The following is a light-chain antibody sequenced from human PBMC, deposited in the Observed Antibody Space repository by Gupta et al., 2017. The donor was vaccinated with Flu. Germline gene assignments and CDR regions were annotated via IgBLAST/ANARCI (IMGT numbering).Light chain of an antibody. CDR1: QSISSW. V-gene: IGKV1-5*03. CDR2: KAS. CDR3: QQYNSYPWT. J-gene: IGKJ1*01. Sequence: DMQMTQSPSTLSASVGDRVTITCRASQSISSWLAWYQQKPGKAPKLLIYKASSVESGVPSRFSGSGSGTEFTLTISSLQPDDFATYYCQQYNSYPWTFGQETKVEIK.